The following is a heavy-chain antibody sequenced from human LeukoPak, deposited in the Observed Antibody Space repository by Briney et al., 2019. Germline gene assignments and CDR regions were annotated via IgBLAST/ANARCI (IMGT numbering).Heavy chain of an antibody. J-gene: IGHJ6*03. D-gene: IGHD6-25*01. CDR3: AMQRGYYYHMDV. CDR2: IYYSGST. CDR1: GGSMSSTSYY. V-gene: IGHV4-39*01. Sequence: SETLSLTCTAYGGSMSSTSYYWRWIRQPPGKRLEWIGSIYYSGSTYYNPSLRSRVTISVDTSRNQFSLKLTSVTAADTGVYYCAMQRGYYYHMDVGGNGTTVTVSS.